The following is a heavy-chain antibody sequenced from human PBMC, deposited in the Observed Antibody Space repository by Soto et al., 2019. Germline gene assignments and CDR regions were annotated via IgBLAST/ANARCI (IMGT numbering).Heavy chain of an antibody. Sequence: SETLSLTCTVSGGSIGRHYWSWIRQPPGKGLEWIGFVYTSGNTNYNPSLKSRVTMSLDTSRNQFSLELSSVTAADTAVYYCARARSEFYDCSTFYYSGWLDPWGQGTLVTVSS. J-gene: IGHJ5*02. D-gene: IGHD3-22*01. CDR2: VYTSGNT. V-gene: IGHV4-59*11. CDR3: ARARSEFYDCSTFYYSGWLDP. CDR1: GGSIGRHY.